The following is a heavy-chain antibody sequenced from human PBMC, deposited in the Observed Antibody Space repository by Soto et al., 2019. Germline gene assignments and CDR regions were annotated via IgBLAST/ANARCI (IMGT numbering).Heavy chain of an antibody. J-gene: IGHJ6*03. D-gene: IGHD2-2*01. Sequence: ASVKVSCKASGYTFTGYYMHWVRQAPGQGLEWMGWINPNSGGTNYAQKFQGWVTMTRDTSISTAYMELSRLRSDDTAVYYCARGIIVVVPAAHLGDYYYYMDVWGKGTTVTVSS. CDR3: ARGIIVVVPAAHLGDYYYYMDV. V-gene: IGHV1-2*04. CDR2: INPNSGGT. CDR1: GYTFTGYY.